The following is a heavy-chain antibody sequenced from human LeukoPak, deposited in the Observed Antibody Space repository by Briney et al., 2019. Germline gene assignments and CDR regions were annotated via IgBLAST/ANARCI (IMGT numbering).Heavy chain of an antibody. V-gene: IGHV4-34*01. J-gene: IGHJ3*02. CDR3: ARPRSSGWYGAFNI. CDR2: INHSGST. CDR1: GGSFSGYY. Sequence: SETLSLTCAVYGGSFSGYYWSWIRQPPGKGLEWIGEINHSGSTNYNPSLKSRVTISVDTSKNQFSLKLSSVTAADTAVYYCARPRSSGWYGAFNIWGQGTMVTVSS. D-gene: IGHD6-19*01.